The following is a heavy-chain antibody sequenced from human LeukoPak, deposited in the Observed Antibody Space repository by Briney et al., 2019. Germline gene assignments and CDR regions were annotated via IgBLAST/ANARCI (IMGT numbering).Heavy chain of an antibody. CDR3: VREIALRI. CDR1: GFTFSSYW. CDR2: IKEDGREK. J-gene: IGHJ3*02. V-gene: IGHV3-7*01. Sequence: GGSLRLSCAVSGFTFSSYWMSWVRQAPGKGREGVANIKEDGREKYYVDSVKGRFTISRENAKNSLYLQMNSLRADDTAVYYCVREIALRIWDQGTVVTVSS. D-gene: IGHD2-21*01.